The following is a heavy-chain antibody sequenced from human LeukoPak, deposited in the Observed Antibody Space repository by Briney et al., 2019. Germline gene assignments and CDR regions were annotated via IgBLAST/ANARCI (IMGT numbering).Heavy chain of an antibody. CDR3: AADYYDSSGYYLDAFDI. Sequence: GGSLRLSCAASGFTFSSYAMSWVRQAPGKGLEWVSAISGSGGSTYYADSVKGRFTISRDNSKNTLYLQMNSLRAEDTAVYYCAADYYDSSGYYLDAFDIWGQGTMVTVSS. J-gene: IGHJ3*02. V-gene: IGHV3-23*01. CDR1: GFTFSSYA. D-gene: IGHD3-22*01. CDR2: ISGSGGST.